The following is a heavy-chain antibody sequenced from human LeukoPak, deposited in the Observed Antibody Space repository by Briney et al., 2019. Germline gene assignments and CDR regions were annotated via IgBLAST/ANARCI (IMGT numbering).Heavy chain of an antibody. CDR2: IYTSGST. V-gene: IGHV4-61*02. J-gene: IGHJ4*02. Sequence: SQTLSLTCTVSGGSISSGSYYWSWIRQPAGKGLEWIGRIYTSGSTNYNPSLKSQVTISVDTSKNQFSLKLSSVTAADTAVYYCARGSVYGYPFDYWGQGTLVTVSS. CDR1: GGSISSGSYY. D-gene: IGHD5-18*01. CDR3: ARGSVYGYPFDY.